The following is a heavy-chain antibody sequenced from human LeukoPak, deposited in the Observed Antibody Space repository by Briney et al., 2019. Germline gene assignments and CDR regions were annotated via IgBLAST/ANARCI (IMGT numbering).Heavy chain of an antibody. J-gene: IGHJ4*02. CDR3: ARSPLRGPFDY. CDR1: GYTFTNYG. CDR2: INTYNGNT. D-gene: IGHD3-3*01. Sequence: GASVKVSCKASGYTFTNYGISWVRQAPGQGLEWMGWINTYNGNTIYAQKLHGRVTMTADTSTSTAYMELRSLISADTAMYYCARSPLRGPFDYWGQGTLVTVSS. V-gene: IGHV1-18*01.